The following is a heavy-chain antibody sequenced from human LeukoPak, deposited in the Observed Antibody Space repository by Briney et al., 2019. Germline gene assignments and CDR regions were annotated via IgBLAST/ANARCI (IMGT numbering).Heavy chain of an antibody. J-gene: IGHJ1*01. D-gene: IGHD3-10*01. CDR2: ISGSGGST. V-gene: IGHV3-23*01. CDR3: AKTHPLNYYGSGSAGGPAEYFQH. Sequence: PGGSLRLSCAASGFTFSSYAMSWVRQAPGKGLEWVSAISGSGGSTYYADSVKGRFTISRDNSRNTLYLQMNSLRAEDTAVYYCAKTHPLNYYGSGSAGGPAEYFQHWGQGTLVTVSS. CDR1: GFTFSSYA.